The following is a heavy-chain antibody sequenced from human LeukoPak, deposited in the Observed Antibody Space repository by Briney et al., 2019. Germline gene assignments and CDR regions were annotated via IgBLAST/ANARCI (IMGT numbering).Heavy chain of an antibody. D-gene: IGHD6-19*01. J-gene: IGHJ3*02. CDR3: ARSSSGPDPPDI. CDR2: INSDGTST. CDR1: GFTFSSYW. Sequence: GGSLRLSCAASGFTFSSYWMHWVRQAPGKGLVWVSRINSDGTSTNYAGSVRGRFIISRDNAKNSVYLQMNSLRAEDTAVYYCARSSSGPDPPDIWGQGTMVTVSS. V-gene: IGHV3-74*01.